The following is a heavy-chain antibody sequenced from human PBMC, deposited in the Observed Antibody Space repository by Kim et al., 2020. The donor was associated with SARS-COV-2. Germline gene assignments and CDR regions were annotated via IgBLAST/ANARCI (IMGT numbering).Heavy chain of an antibody. CDR3: ARDLEGMAAPFDY. D-gene: IGHD2-15*01. J-gene: IGHJ4*02. Sequence: YAQKFQGRVNMTRDTSISTAYMELSRLRSDDTAVYYCARDLEGMAAPFDYWGQGTLVTVSS. V-gene: IGHV1-2*02.